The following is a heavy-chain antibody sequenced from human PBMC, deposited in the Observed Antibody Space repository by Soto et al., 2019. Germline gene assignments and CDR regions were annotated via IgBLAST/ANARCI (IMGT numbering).Heavy chain of an antibody. CDR2: INHSGST. Sequence: SETLSLTCAVYGGSFSGYYWSWIRQPPGKGLEWIGEINHSGSTNYNPSLKSRVTISVDTSKNQFSLKLSSVTAADTAVYYCARPNVLRYFDWLAALVYWGQGTLVTASS. D-gene: IGHD3-9*01. J-gene: IGHJ4*02. CDR1: GGSFSGYY. V-gene: IGHV4-34*01. CDR3: ARPNVLRYFDWLAALVY.